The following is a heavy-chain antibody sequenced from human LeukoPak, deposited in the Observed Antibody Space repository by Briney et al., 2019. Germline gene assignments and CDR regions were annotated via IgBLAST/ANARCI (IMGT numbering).Heavy chain of an antibody. CDR2: IYSSGSA. CDR1: GGSISSYY. V-gene: IGHV4-4*07. Sequence: SETLSLTCTVSGGSISSYYWSWIRQPAGKGLEWIGRIYSSGSANYNPSLKSRVTISVDKSKNQFSLRLSSVTAADTAVYYCARAYSNPSYYYYYMDVWGKGTTVTVPS. D-gene: IGHD4-11*01. CDR3: ARAYSNPSYYYYYMDV. J-gene: IGHJ6*03.